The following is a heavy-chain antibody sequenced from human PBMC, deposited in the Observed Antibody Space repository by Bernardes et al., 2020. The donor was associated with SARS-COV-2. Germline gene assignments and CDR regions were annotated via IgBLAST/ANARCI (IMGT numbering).Heavy chain of an antibody. Sequence: ASEKVSCKASGYTFTSYDINWVRQDTGQGLDWMGWMNPNSGNTGYAQKFQGRVTMTRNTSISTAYMELSSLRSEDTAVYYCARSTSSWNMGDYYYGMDVWGQGTTVTVSS. CDR1: GYTFTSYD. CDR2: MNPNSGNT. V-gene: IGHV1-8*01. CDR3: ARSTSSWNMGDYYYGMDV. J-gene: IGHJ6*02. D-gene: IGHD2-2*01.